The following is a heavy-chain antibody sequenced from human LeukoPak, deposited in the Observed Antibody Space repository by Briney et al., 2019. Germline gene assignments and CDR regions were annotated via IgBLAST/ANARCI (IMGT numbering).Heavy chain of an antibody. CDR1: GFTFDDYG. CDR2: INWNGGST. CDR3: ARADGDYSPFSY. Sequence: PGGSLRLSCAASGFTFDDYGMGWVRQAPGKGLEWVSGINWNGGSTGYADSVKGRFTISRDNAKNSLYLQMNSLRAEDTALYYCARADGDYSPFSYWGQGTLVTVSS. J-gene: IGHJ4*02. V-gene: IGHV3-20*04. D-gene: IGHD4-17*01.